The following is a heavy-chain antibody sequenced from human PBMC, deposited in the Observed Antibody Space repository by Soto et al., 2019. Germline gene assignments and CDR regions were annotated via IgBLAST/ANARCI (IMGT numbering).Heavy chain of an antibody. D-gene: IGHD6-6*01. CDR1: GFTFSGSA. CDR3: TRRDSSSST. Sequence: PGGSLRLSCAASGFTFSGSAMHWVRQASGKGLEWVGRIRSKANSYETAYAASVKGRFTISRDDSKNTAYLQMNSLKTEDTAVYYCTRRDSSSSTWGQGTLVTVSS. V-gene: IGHV3-73*01. CDR2: IRSKANSYET. J-gene: IGHJ5*02.